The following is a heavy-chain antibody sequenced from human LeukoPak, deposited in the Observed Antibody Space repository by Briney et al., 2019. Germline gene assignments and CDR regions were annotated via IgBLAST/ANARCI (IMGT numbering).Heavy chain of an antibody. V-gene: IGHV4-61*02. J-gene: IGHJ5*02. D-gene: IGHD2-2*01. Sequence: SQTLSLTCTVSGGSISSGSYYWSWIRQPAGKGLEWIGRIYTSGSTNYNPSLKSRVTISVDTSKNQFSLKLSSVTAADTAVYYCARDDCSSTSSYNWFDPWGQGTLVTVSS. CDR3: ARDDCSSTSSYNWFDP. CDR2: IYTSGST. CDR1: GGSISSGSYY.